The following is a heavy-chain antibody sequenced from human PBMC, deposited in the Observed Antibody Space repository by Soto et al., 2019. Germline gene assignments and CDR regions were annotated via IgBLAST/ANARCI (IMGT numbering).Heavy chain of an antibody. Sequence: PGESLKISCKGSGYSFTSYWISWVRQMPGKGLEWMGRIDPSDSYTNYSPSFQGHVTISADKSISTAYLQWSSLKASDTAMYYCARYGGDYVYVYGMDVWGQGTTVTVSS. CDR1: GYSFTSYW. J-gene: IGHJ6*02. CDR3: ARYGGDYVYVYGMDV. V-gene: IGHV5-10-1*01. D-gene: IGHD4-17*01. CDR2: IDPSDSYT.